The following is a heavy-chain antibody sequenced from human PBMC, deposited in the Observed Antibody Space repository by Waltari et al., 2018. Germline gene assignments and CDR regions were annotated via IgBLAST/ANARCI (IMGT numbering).Heavy chain of an antibody. V-gene: IGHV3-53*01. J-gene: IGHJ3*02. CDR2: IYRCGST. D-gene: IGHD1-20*01. Sequence: EVQLVESGGGLIQPGGSLRLSCSASGFTVSSNYMIWVRQAPGTGLDWVSVIYRCGSTYYADAGKGRFTISRDNSKNTLYLQMNSLRAEDTAVYYCARDKGITGAFDIWGQGTMVTVSS. CDR3: ARDKGITGAFDI. CDR1: GFTVSSNY.